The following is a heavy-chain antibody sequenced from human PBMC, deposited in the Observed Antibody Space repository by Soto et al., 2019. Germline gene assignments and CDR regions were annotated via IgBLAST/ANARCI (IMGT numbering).Heavy chain of an antibody. CDR2: ISYDGSNK. J-gene: IGHJ4*02. Sequence: GESLKISCAASGFTFSSYGMHWVRQAPGKGLEWVAVISYDGSNKYYADSVKGRFTISRDNSKNTLYLQMNSLRAEDTAVYYCAKNLNYDDSSGYYGFDYWGQGTLVTVSS. CDR1: GFTFSSYG. CDR3: AKNLNYDDSSGYYGFDY. V-gene: IGHV3-30*18. D-gene: IGHD3-22*01.